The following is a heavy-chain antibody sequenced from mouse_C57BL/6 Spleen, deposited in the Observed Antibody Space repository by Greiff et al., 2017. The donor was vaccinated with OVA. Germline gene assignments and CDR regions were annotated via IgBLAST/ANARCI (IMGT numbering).Heavy chain of an antibody. Sequence: QVQLKQPGAELVKPGASVKLSCKASGYTFTSYWMQWVKQRPGQGLEWIGEIDPSDSYTNYNQKFKGRATLTVETSSSTAYMQLSSLTSEDSAVYYCASYDYGSAYWGQGTLVTVSA. CDR1: GYTFTSYW. J-gene: IGHJ3*01. CDR2: IDPSDSYT. V-gene: IGHV1-50*01. CDR3: ASYDYGSAY. D-gene: IGHD2-4*01.